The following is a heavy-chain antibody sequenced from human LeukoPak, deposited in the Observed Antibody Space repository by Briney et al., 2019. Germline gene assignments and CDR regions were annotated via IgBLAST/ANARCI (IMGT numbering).Heavy chain of an antibody. D-gene: IGHD3-22*01. J-gene: IGHJ4*02. Sequence: GGSLRLSCVASGFTFSDYSMEWVRQAPGKGLEWISYISYSSATIYYADSVRGRFTTSRDNAKNSLYLQMNSLRAEDTAVYYCARGCGLHLSPASSYYDSRCRYFDDWGQGTLVTVSS. CDR3: ARGCGLHLSPASSYYDSRCRYFDD. CDR1: GFTFSDYS. CDR2: ISYSSATI. V-gene: IGHV3-48*04.